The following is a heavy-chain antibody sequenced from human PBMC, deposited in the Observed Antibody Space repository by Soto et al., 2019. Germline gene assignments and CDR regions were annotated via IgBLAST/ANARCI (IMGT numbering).Heavy chain of an antibody. V-gene: IGHV4-30-2*01. CDR2: IYDSGNT. CDR1: GGSISGTTYS. D-gene: IGHD6-13*01. Sequence: QLQLQESGSGLVKPSQTLSLTCAVSGGSISGTTYSWSWIRQPPGKGLEWIGYIYDSGNTYYNPSLKNPFSISVDRSKSQCPLRLSSVTGADTAVYYCARGQGTAAGDSNFDCWFQGALVTVSS. J-gene: IGHJ4*02. CDR3: ARGQGTAAGDSNFDC.